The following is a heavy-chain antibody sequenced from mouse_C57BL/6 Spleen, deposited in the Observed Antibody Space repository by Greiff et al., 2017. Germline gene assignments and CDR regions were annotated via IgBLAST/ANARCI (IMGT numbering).Heavy chain of an antibody. V-gene: IGHV5-6*03. CDR1: GFTFSSYG. CDR3: ARHRDSSGYKDY. D-gene: IGHD3-2*02. CDR2: ISSGGSYT. Sequence: EVKLMESGGGLVKPGGSLKLSCAASGFTFSSYGMSWVRQTPDKRLEWVATISSGGSYTYYPDSVKGRFTISRDNAKNTLYLQMSSLKSEDTAMYYCARHRDSSGYKDYWGQGTTLTVSS. J-gene: IGHJ2*01.